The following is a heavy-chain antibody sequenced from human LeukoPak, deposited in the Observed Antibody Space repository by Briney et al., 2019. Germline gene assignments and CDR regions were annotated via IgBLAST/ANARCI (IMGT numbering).Heavy chain of an antibody. CDR1: GFTFSSYG. V-gene: IGHV3-30*18. CDR3: AKDMIRIAAAPFDY. CDR2: ISYDGSNK. Sequence: PGGSLRLSCAASGFTFSSYGMHWVRQAPGKGLEWVAVISYDGSNKYYADSVKGRFTISRDNSKNTLYLQMNSLRAEDTAVYYCAKDMIRIAAAPFDYWGQGTLVTVSS. J-gene: IGHJ4*02. D-gene: IGHD6-13*01.